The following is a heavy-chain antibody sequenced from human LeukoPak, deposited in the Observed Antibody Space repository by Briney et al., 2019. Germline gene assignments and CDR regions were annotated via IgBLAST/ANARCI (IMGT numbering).Heavy chain of an antibody. D-gene: IGHD3-9*01. CDR1: GGTFSSYT. CDR2: IIPILGIA. CDR3: ARAPYDILTGYSLYYFDY. J-gene: IGHJ4*02. V-gene: IGHV1-69*02. Sequence: ASVKVSCKASGGTFSSYTISWVRQAPGQGLEWVGRIIPILGIANYAQNFQGRVTITADKSTSTAYMELSSLRSEDTAVYYCARAPYDILTGYSLYYFDYWGQGTLVTVSS.